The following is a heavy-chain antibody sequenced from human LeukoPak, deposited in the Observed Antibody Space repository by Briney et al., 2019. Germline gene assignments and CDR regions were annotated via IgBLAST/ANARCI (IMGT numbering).Heavy chain of an antibody. V-gene: IGHV4-34*01. CDR1: GGSFSGYY. CDR3: ARRRRGVTTDY. D-gene: IGHD4-17*01. CDR2: INHSGST. J-gene: IGHJ4*02. Sequence: PSETLPLSCAVYGGSFSGYYWSWIRQPPGKGLEWIGEINHSGSTNYNPSLKSRVTISVDTSKNQFSLKLSSVTAADTAVYYCARRRRGVTTDYWGQGTLVTVSS.